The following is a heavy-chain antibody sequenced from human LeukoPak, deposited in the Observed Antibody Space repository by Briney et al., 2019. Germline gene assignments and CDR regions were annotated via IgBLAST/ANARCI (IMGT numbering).Heavy chain of an antibody. Sequence: SVKVSCKASGGTFSSYAISWVRQAPGQGLEWMGGIIPIFGTANYAQKFQGRVTITADESASTAYMELSSLRSEDTAVYYCARDGQAVAGPSAHYYYYYGMDVWGQGTTVTVSS. J-gene: IGHJ6*02. CDR1: GGTFSSYA. V-gene: IGHV1-69*13. CDR2: IIPIFGTA. D-gene: IGHD6-19*01. CDR3: ARDGQAVAGPSAHYYYYYGMDV.